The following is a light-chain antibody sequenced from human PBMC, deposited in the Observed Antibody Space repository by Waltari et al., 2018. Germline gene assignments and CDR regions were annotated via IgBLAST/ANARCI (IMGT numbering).Light chain of an antibody. J-gene: IGKJ4*01. CDR3: QQFHSLLT. CDR2: DAS. Sequence: DIQMTQSPSSLSASVEDSVTITCQASQDINNYLNWYQQKPGKAPKLLIYDASNLETGVPSRFSGSGSGTTFTVTISSLQPEDIATYYCQQFHSLLTFGGGTKVEIK. V-gene: IGKV1-33*01. CDR1: QDINNY.